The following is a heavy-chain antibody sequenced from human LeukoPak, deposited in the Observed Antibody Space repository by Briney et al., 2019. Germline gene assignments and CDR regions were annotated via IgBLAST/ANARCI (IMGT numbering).Heavy chain of an antibody. CDR2: FDPEDGET. Sequence: ASAKVSCKVSGYTLTELSMHWVRQAPGKGLEWMGGFDPEDGETIYAQKFQGRVTITADKSTSTAYMELSSLRSEDTAVYYCARMDSSSWYYYGMDVWGQGTTVTVSS. J-gene: IGHJ6*02. CDR1: GYTLTELS. V-gene: IGHV1-24*01. CDR3: ARMDSSSWYYYGMDV. D-gene: IGHD6-13*01.